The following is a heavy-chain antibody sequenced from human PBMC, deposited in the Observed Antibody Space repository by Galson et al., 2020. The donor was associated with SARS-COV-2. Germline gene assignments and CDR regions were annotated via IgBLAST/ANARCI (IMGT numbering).Heavy chain of an antibody. D-gene: IGHD3-22*01. J-gene: IGHJ3*02. CDR3: AKEYYYDSSGPLDAFDI. V-gene: IGHV3-74*01. CDR2: INSDGSSR. Sequence: GGSLRLSCAASGFTFSSYWIHWVRQAPGKGLVWVSRINSDGSSRSYADSVKGRFTISRDNAKNTLTLQMNSLRAEDTAMYYCAKEYYYDSSGPLDAFDIWGQGTMVTVSS. CDR1: GFTFSSYW.